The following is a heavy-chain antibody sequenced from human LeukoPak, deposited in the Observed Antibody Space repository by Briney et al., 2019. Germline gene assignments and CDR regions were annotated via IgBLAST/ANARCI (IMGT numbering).Heavy chain of an antibody. CDR3: PREEDSSWSNSRYIDY. D-gene: IGHD6-13*01. Sequence: GGSLRLSCAASGFTFSSYSMNWVRQAPGKGLEWVSSISSSSSYIYYADSVKGRFTISRDNTKNSLYLQMNSLRAEDTAVYYCPREEDSSWSNSRYIDYWSQGTLVTVSS. CDR1: GFTFSSYS. V-gene: IGHV3-21*01. J-gene: IGHJ4*02. CDR2: ISSSSSYI.